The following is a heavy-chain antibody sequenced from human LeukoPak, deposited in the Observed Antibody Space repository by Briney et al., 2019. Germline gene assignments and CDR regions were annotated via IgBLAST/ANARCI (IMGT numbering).Heavy chain of an antibody. Sequence: SETLSLTCAVYGGSFSGYYWSWIRQPPGKGLEWIGYIYYSGSTNYNPSLKSRVTISVDTSKNQFSLRLSSVTAADTAVYYCARVTGYVMEDYFDHWGQGTLVTVSS. V-gene: IGHV4-59*01. D-gene: IGHD6-13*01. J-gene: IGHJ4*02. CDR3: ARVTGYVMEDYFDH. CDR1: GGSFSGYY. CDR2: IYYSGST.